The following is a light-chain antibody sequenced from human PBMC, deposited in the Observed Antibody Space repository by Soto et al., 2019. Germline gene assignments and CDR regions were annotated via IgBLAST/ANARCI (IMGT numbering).Light chain of an antibody. Sequence: QSALTQPPSASGTPGQRVTISCSGGSSNIGTNAVNWYQQLPGTAPKLLIYNNNQRPSGVPDRFSGSKSGTSASLAISGLQSEDEADYYCAAGDDSLNGYVFGTGTKATVL. CDR2: NNN. CDR3: AAGDDSLNGYV. J-gene: IGLJ1*01. V-gene: IGLV1-44*01. CDR1: SSNIGTNA.